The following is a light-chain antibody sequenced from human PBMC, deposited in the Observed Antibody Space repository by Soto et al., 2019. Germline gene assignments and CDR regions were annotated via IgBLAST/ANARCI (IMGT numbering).Light chain of an antibody. J-gene: IGLJ1*01. CDR2: EVI. Sequence: QSALTHPPSASGSPGQSVTITCTGTSSDVGGYNYVSWYQQHPGKAPKLMIYEVIKWPSGVPDRFSGSKSGNTASLTVSGLQAEDEADYYCSSYAGSDNFVFGTGTKLTVL. V-gene: IGLV2-8*01. CDR1: SSDVGGYNY. CDR3: SSYAGSDNFV.